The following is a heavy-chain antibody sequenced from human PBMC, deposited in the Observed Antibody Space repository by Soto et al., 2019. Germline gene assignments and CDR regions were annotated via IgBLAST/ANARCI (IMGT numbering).Heavy chain of an antibody. J-gene: IGHJ5*02. CDR2: IYYSGST. Sequence: QVQLQESGPGLVKPSETLSLTCTVSGGSVSSGSYYWSWIRQPPGKGLEWIGYIYYSGSTNYSTSLKRRVTISVDTSKNQFSLKLSSVTAADTAVYYCARVRHPGWFDPWGQGTLVTVSS. CDR3: ARVRHPGWFDP. V-gene: IGHV4-61*01. CDR1: GGSVSSGSYY.